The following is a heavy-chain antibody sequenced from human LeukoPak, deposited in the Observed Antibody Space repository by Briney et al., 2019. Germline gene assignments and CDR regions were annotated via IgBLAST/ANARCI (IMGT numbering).Heavy chain of an antibody. Sequence: SLKISFTTAGVPFFEYCFNWVRQAPGRGLEWVGSIMSKVHDSTPQYAASAKGRSTISRDDSKDIAYLQMNSLKTEDTSVYYCTSAGGYDNFLDYWGQGTPVTVSS. CDR1: GVPFFEYC. CDR3: TSAGGYDNFLDY. D-gene: IGHD5-12*01. J-gene: IGHJ4*02. CDR2: IMSKVHDSTP. V-gene: IGHV3-49*04.